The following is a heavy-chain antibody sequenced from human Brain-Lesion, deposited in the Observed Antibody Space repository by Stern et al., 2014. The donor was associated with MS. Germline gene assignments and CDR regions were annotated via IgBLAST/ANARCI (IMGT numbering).Heavy chain of an antibody. CDR1: GYSITSAAFS. V-gene: IGHV4-30-2*01. CDR3: ARGRSRVHPPLDP. CDR2: TYSGGSP. Sequence: VQLVESGSGLVKPSQTLSLTCSVSGYSITSAAFSWTWIRQAPGKGLVGTGYTYSGGSPPYHPSHRSRVTTAVDRVKNQFSLRLNSVAAADTAVYYCARGRSRVHPPLDPWGQGTLVTVSS. D-gene: IGHD2-2*01. J-gene: IGHJ5*02.